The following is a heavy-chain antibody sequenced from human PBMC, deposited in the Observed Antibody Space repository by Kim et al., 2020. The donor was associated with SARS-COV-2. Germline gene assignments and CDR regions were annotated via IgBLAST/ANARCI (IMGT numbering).Heavy chain of an antibody. J-gene: IGHJ6*02. V-gene: IGHV3-21*01. Sequence: GGSLRLSCAASGFTFSIYSMNWVRQAPGKGLEWVSSISSSSSYIYYADSVKGRFTISRDNAKNSLYLQMNSLRAEDTAVYYCARDKGPGIYDFWSGYPYPYYGMDGWGQGTTVTVSS. CDR3: ARDKGPGIYDFWSGYPYPYYGMDG. D-gene: IGHD3-3*01. CDR2: ISSSSSYI. CDR1: GFTFSIYS.